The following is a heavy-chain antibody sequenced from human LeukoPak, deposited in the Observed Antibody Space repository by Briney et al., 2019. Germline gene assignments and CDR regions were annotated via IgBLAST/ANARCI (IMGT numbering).Heavy chain of an antibody. CDR3: ARDKSSSWSHWLHP. Sequence: PSETLSLTCTVSGVSISTYYWSWIRQPAGKGLEWIGRIYTSGNSNYNPSLKSRVTMSVDTSKNQFSLKLSSVTAADTAVYYCARDKSSSWSHWLHPWGRGTLVNVYS. CDR1: GVSISTYY. J-gene: IGHJ5*02. V-gene: IGHV4-4*07. CDR2: IYTSGNS. D-gene: IGHD6-13*01.